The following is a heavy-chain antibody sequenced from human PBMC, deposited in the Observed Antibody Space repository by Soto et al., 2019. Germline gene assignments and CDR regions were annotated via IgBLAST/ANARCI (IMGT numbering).Heavy chain of an antibody. CDR3: ARDPRNRGLDP. V-gene: IGHV3-74*01. J-gene: IGHJ5*02. CDR1: GFSFRSYG. Sequence: TGGSLRLSCAASGFSFRSYGIHWVRQAPGKGLEWVSRINGDGSRIDYADSVKGRFTVSRDNAKNTMYLQMDSLRDADSALYYCARDPRNRGLDPWGQGIMVTVYS. CDR2: INGDGSRI.